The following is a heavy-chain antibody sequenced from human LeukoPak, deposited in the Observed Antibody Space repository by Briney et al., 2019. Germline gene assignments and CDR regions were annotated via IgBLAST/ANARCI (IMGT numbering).Heavy chain of an antibody. CDR1: GFTFDDYA. CDR2: ISWNSGSI. Sequence: GGSLRLSCAASGFTFDDYALHWVRQAPGKGLEWVSGISWNSGSIGYADSVKGRFTISRDNAKNSLYLQMNSLRAEDTALYYCAKDPRNRIVGATFDYWGQGTLVTVSS. V-gene: IGHV3-9*01. CDR3: AKDPRNRIVGATFDY. J-gene: IGHJ4*02. D-gene: IGHD1-26*01.